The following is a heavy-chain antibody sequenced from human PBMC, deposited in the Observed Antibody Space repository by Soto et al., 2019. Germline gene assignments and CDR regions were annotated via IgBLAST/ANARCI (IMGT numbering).Heavy chain of an antibody. Sequence: GGSLGLSCAASGFSFTNFAMSWVRQAPGKGLEWVAGISCCGGSTSYADSVKGRLSLARDDSKSTLSLHLNSLRFEDTARYFCAKADREQWLIPNLDNWGQGNLVPVSS. CDR2: ISCCGGST. CDR1: GFSFTNFA. V-gene: IGHV3-23*01. D-gene: IGHD6-19*01. J-gene: IGHJ4*02. CDR3: AKADREQWLIPNLDN.